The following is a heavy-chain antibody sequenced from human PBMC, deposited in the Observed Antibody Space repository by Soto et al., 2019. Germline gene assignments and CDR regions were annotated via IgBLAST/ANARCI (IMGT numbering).Heavy chain of an antibody. CDR2: ISGYNGNT. CDR3: AREGQAPYYYYGMDV. CDR1: GYTFTNYG. J-gene: IGHJ6*02. V-gene: IGHV1-18*01. Sequence: QVQVVQSGDEVKEPGASVEVACTASGYTFTNYGFSWVRQAPGQGLEWMGWISGYNGNTKYAEKFQGRVTMTTDTSTSTAHMELRSLRSDDTSVYYCAREGQAPYYYYGMDVWGQGTAVTVSS.